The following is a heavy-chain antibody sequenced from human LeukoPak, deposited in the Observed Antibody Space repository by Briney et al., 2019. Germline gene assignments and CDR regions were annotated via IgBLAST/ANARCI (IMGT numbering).Heavy chain of an antibody. V-gene: IGHV3-15*01. D-gene: IGHD3-3*01. Sequence: GGSLRLSCAASGFTFSNAWMSWVRQAPGKGLEWVGRIKSKTDGGTTDYAAPVKGRFTISRDDSKNTLYLRMNSLKTEDTAVYYCTTSGITIFGVVIIGDFDYWGQGTLVTVSS. CDR3: TTSGITIFGVVIIGDFDY. CDR2: IKSKTDGGTT. J-gene: IGHJ4*02. CDR1: GFTFSNAW.